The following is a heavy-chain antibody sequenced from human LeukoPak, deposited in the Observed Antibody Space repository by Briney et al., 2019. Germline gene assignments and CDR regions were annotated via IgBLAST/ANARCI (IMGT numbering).Heavy chain of an antibody. CDR1: GGSISSGDYY. J-gene: IGHJ5*02. D-gene: IGHD4-17*01. V-gene: IGHV4-30-4*01. CDR2: IYYSGST. CDR3: ARYYGGYQHWFDP. Sequence: SETLSLTCTVSGGSISSGDYYWSWIRQPPGKGLEWIGYIYYSGSTYYNPSLKSRVTISVDTSKNQFSLKLSSVTAADTAVYYCARYYGGYQHWFDPWGQGTLVTVSS.